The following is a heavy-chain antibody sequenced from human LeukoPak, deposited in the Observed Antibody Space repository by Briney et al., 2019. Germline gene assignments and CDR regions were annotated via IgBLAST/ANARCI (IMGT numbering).Heavy chain of an antibody. CDR2: IYYSGST. D-gene: IGHD2-21*02. V-gene: IGHV4-31*03. Sequence: PSETLSLTCTVSGGSISSGGYCWSWIRQHPGKGLEWIGYIYYSGSTYYNPSLKSRVTISVDTFKNQFSLKLSSVTAADTAVYYCARDRLIYYYYYMDVWGKGTTVTVSS. J-gene: IGHJ6*03. CDR3: ARDRLIYYYYYMDV. CDR1: GGSISSGGYC.